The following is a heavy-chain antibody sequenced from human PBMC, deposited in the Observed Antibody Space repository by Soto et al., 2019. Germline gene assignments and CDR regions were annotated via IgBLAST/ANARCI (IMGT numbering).Heavy chain of an antibody. CDR1: XFTFSSYA. CDR3: AKATVEYSSSWPFDY. D-gene: IGHD6-13*01. J-gene: IGHJ4*02. CDR2: ISGSGSSR. V-gene: IGHV3-23*01. Sequence: PGGSLRXSCXASXFTFSSYAMSWVRQAPGKGLEWISAISGSGSSRYYADSVKGRFTISRDNSKNTLYLLINSLRAEDTAVYYCAKATVEYSSSWPFDYWGQGTLVTVSS.